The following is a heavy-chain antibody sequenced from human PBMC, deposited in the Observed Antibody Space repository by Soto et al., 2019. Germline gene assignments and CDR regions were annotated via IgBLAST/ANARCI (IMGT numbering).Heavy chain of an antibody. J-gene: IGHJ6*02. CDR2: ITTYNVNT. Sequence: QVQLVQSGVEVREPGASVKVSCKAVRYIFTNYGVSWVRQAPGQGLEWMGWITTYNVNTEYAQKFQGRVTMNTDASTSTAYMELGSMRSDDTAIYYCARALTGYGMDVWGQGTTVTVSS. CDR3: ARALTGYGMDV. V-gene: IGHV1-18*01. CDR1: RYIFTNYG.